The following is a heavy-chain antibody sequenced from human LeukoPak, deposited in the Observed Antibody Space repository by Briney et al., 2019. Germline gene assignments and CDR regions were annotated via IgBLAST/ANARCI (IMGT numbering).Heavy chain of an antibody. D-gene: IGHD6-13*01. CDR2: IKQDGSEK. CDR3: ARGGYSSSWYAY. V-gene: IGHV3-7*05. CDR1: GFAFSTYA. Sequence: GGSLRLSCAASGFAFSTYAMSWVRQAPGKGLEWVANIKQDGSEKYYVDSVKGRFTISRDNAKNSLYLQMNSLRAEDTAVYYCARGGYSSSWYAYWGQGTLVTVSS. J-gene: IGHJ4*02.